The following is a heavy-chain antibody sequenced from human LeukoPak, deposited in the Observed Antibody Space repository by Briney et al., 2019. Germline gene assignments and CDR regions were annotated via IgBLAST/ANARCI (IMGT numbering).Heavy chain of an antibody. CDR2: ISGSGGST. J-gene: IGHJ4*02. CDR1: GFTFSSYS. D-gene: IGHD4-17*01. V-gene: IGHV3-23*01. CDR3: ARYRTTVTPLGY. Sequence: PGGSLRLSCAASGFTFSSYSMNWVRQAPGKGLEWVSAISGSGGSTYYADSVKGRFTISRDNSKNTLYLQMNSLRAEDTAVYYCARYRTTVTPLGYWGQGTLVTVSS.